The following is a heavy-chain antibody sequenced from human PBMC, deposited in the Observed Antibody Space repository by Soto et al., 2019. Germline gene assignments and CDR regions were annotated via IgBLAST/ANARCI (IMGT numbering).Heavy chain of an antibody. J-gene: IGHJ6*02. CDR3: ARRLYYDSSGFEGGGMDV. Sequence: SETLSLTCSVSGGSISSGTHYWGWVRQPPGKGLEWIGSISYTGSTYYNPSLKSRVTISVYTSKNQFSLILTSVTAADTAVYYCARRLYYDSSGFEGGGMDVWGQGTTVT. CDR2: ISYTGST. V-gene: IGHV4-39*01. CDR1: GGSISSGTHY. D-gene: IGHD3-22*01.